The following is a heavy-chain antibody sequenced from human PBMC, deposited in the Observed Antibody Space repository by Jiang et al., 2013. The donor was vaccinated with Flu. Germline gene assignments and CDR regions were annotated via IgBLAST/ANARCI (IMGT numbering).Heavy chain of an antibody. Sequence: CTVSGGSVSSGSYYWSWIRQPPGKGLEWIGYSYYSGSTNYNPSLKSRVTISVDTSKNQFSLKLSSVTAADTAVYYCVRVKKYYYDSSGTDEYWGQGTLVTVSS. CDR2: SYYSGST. CDR3: VRVKKYYYDSSGTDEY. CDR1: GGSVSSGSYY. J-gene: IGHJ4*02. V-gene: IGHV4-61*01. D-gene: IGHD3-22*01.